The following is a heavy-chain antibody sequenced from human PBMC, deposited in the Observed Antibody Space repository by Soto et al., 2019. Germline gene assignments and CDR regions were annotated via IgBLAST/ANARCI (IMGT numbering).Heavy chain of an antibody. D-gene: IGHD2-2*01. CDR3: ARDTSVPPGFDP. Sequence: QVQLQESGPGLVKPSQTLSLTCTVSGASISSGGYYWSWIRQHPGKGLEWIGYIYYSGSTNYNPSLKSRVTISVDTSQKQFSLKLSSVTAAATAFSYCARDTSVPPGFDPWGQGTLVTVSS. CDR2: IYYSGST. V-gene: IGHV4-31*03. CDR1: GASISSGGYY. J-gene: IGHJ5*02.